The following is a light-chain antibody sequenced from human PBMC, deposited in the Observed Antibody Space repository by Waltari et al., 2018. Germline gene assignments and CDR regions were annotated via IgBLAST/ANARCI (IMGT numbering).Light chain of an antibody. CDR3: QQYDNWLGT. V-gene: IGKV3-15*01. CDR1: QSIRSK. J-gene: IGKJ1*01. CDR2: GAS. Sequence: IVLTQSPATLFVFPGERATLSCRASQSIRSKLAWYQHKPGQAPRLLIYGASTMATGIPARFSGSGSGTEFTLTISSLQSEDFAVYFCQQYDNWLGTFGQGTKVEIK.